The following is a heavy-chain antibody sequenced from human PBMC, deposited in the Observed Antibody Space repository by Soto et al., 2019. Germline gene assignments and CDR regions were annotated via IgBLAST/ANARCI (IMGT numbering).Heavy chain of an antibody. CDR1: GFTFSNAW. CDR2: IKSKSDGGTI. Sequence: GASLRLSCAASGFTFSNAWMSWVRQAPGKGLEWVGRIKSKSDGGTIDYAAPVKGRFTISRDDSKNTLYLQMNGLRAEDTAVYYCARATGYYHTSGSDSWGQGTLVTVSS. V-gene: IGHV3-15*01. D-gene: IGHD3-22*01. CDR3: ARATGYYHTSGSDS. J-gene: IGHJ4*02.